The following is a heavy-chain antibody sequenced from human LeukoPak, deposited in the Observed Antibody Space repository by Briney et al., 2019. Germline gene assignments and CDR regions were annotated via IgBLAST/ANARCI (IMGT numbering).Heavy chain of an antibody. CDR2: INHSGST. CDR1: GGSFRGYY. J-gene: IGHJ6*03. V-gene: IGHV4-34*01. CDR3: ARTKWDTAMVYYDYYIDV. Sequence: PSETLSLTCVVYGGSFRGYYWNWIRQPPGKGLEWMGEINHSGSTKYNPSLKSRVTISEDTSKNQFSLKLSSVTAADTAVYYCARTKWDTAMVYYDYYIDVWGKGTTVTISS. D-gene: IGHD5-18*01.